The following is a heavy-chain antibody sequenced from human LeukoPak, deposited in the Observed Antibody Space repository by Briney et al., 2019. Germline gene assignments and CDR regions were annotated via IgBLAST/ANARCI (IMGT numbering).Heavy chain of an antibody. CDR1: GFTFSEYY. CDR2: ISSSNNFR. V-gene: IGHV3-11*03. D-gene: IGHD3-22*01. J-gene: IGHJ3*02. CDR3: ARPRYYDSSGYYFDI. Sequence: PGGSLRLSCAASGFTFSEYYMSWIRQAPGKGLEWVSCISSSNNFRNYADSVKGRFTISRDNAKNSLYLQMNSLRAEDTAVYYCARPRYYDSSGYYFDIWGQGTMVTVSS.